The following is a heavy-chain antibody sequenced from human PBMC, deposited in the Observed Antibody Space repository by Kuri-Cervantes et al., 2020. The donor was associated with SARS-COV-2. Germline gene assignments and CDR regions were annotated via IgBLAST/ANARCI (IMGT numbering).Heavy chain of an antibody. D-gene: IGHD6-13*01. CDR1: GFTFSSYS. Sequence: ETLSLTCAASGFTFSSYSMNWVRQAPGKGLEWVSSISSSSSYIYYADSVKGRFTISRDNAKNSLYLQMNSLRAEDTAVYYCARGRTSSSWGQGTLVTVSS. J-gene: IGHJ4*02. CDR2: ISSSSSYI. V-gene: IGHV3-21*01. CDR3: ARGRTSSS.